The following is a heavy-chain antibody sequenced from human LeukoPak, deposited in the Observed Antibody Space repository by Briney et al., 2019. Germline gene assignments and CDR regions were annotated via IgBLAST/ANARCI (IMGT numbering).Heavy chain of an antibody. J-gene: IGHJ3*02. D-gene: IGHD4-23*01. Sequence: GGSLRLSCAASGFTFSSYAMSWVRQAPGKGLEWVSTITDSGGDTYYADSVKGRFTISRDNSENALYLQMNSLRAEDTAVYSCAKDRDDYGGNGDTFDIWGQGTMVTVSS. CDR3: AKDRDDYGGNGDTFDI. V-gene: IGHV3-23*01. CDR1: GFTFSSYA. CDR2: ITDSGGDT.